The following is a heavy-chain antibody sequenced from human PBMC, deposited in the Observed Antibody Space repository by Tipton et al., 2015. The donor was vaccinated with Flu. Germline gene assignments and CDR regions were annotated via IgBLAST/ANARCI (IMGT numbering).Heavy chain of an antibody. CDR2: IYISGRT. V-gene: IGHV4-61*02. D-gene: IGHD3-16*01. Sequence: TLSLTCSVSGGSISSSSHYWSWIRQPAGKGLEWIGRIYISGRTEYNPSLKGRASISVDRAKNQFSLKLNSVTAADTAVYYCARDLGAFNWFDSWGRGTLVTVSS. CDR3: ARDLGAFNWFDS. J-gene: IGHJ5*01. CDR1: GGSISSSSHY.